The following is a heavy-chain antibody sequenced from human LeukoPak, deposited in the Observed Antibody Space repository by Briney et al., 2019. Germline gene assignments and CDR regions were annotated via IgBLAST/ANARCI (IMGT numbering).Heavy chain of an antibody. J-gene: IGHJ4*02. CDR3: AKIGGKVVY. V-gene: IGHV3-23*01. CDR1: GFTFSSYW. D-gene: IGHD4-23*01. CDR2: INGNAGRT. Sequence: GGSLRLSCAASGFTFSSYWMSWVRQAPGKGLEWVSSINGNAGRTYYADSVKGRFTISRDNSKNTLYLQMNSLRAEDTAVYYCAKIGGKVVYWGQGTLVTVSS.